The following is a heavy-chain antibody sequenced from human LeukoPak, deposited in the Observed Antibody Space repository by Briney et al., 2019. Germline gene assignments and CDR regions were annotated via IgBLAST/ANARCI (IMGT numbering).Heavy chain of an antibody. Sequence: GGSPRLSCAASGFTFSSYAVSWVRQAPGKGLEWVSAISGSGGSTYYADSVKGRFTISRDNSKNTLYLQMNSLRAEDTAVYYCARDSAAGLIYYWGRGTLVTVSS. CDR1: GFTFSSYA. D-gene: IGHD6-13*01. V-gene: IGHV3-23*01. J-gene: IGHJ4*02. CDR2: ISGSGGST. CDR3: ARDSAAGLIYY.